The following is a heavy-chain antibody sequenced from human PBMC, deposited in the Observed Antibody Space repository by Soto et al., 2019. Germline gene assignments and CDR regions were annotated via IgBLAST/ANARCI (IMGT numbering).Heavy chain of an antibody. CDR3: ARAYYDASGYGLDL. D-gene: IGHD3-22*01. CDR1: GGSISGGYS. J-gene: IGHJ5*02. CDR2: MYHAGGT. Sequence: SETLSLTCAVSGGSISGGYSWSWIRQPPGKGLEWIGYMYHAGGTYYNPSLQSRVTISVDTSKNQFSLSLNSVTAADTAVYYCARAYYDASGYGLDLWGQGTLVTVSS. V-gene: IGHV4-30-2*01.